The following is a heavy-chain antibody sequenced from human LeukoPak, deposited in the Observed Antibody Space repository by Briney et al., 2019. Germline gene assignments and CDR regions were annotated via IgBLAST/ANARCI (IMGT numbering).Heavy chain of an antibody. V-gene: IGHV4-59*01. J-gene: IGHJ5*02. CDR3: ARTLKFDWLVNWFDP. CDR1: GGSISSYY. Sequence: SETLSLTCTVSGGSISSYYWSWIRQPPGKGLEWIGYIYYSGSTNYNPSLKSRVTISVDTSKNQFSLKLSSVTAADTAVYYCARTLKFDWLVNWFDPWGQGTLVTVSS. D-gene: IGHD3-9*01. CDR2: IYYSGST.